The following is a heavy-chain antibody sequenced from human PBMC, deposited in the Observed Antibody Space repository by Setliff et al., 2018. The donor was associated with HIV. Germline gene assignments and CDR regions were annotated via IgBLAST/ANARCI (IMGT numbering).Heavy chain of an antibody. CDR2: INAGNGNT. D-gene: IGHD2-2*01. V-gene: IGHV1-3*01. CDR3: ARDYYCSSTGCYGCCAFDI. Sequence: RASVKVSCKASGYTFTSYAMHWVRQAPGQRLEWMGWINAGNGNTKYSQKFQGRVTITRDTSASTAYMELSSLRSEDTAVYYCARDYYCSSTGCYGCCAFDIWGQGTMVTVSS. J-gene: IGHJ3*02. CDR1: GYTFTSYA.